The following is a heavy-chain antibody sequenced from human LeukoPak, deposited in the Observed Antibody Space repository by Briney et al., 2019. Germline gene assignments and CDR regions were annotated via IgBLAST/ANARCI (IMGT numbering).Heavy chain of an antibody. CDR2: ISDDGSNK. CDR3: AKGHGSGSYYSWFDP. CDR1: GFTFSTYG. D-gene: IGHD3-10*01. J-gene: IGHJ5*02. Sequence: GGSLRLSCAASGFTFSTYGTHWVRQAPGKGLEWVAAISDDGSNKYYADSVKGRFTISRDNSKNTLYLQMNSLRAEDTAVYYCAKGHGSGSYYSWFDPWGQGTLVTVSS. V-gene: IGHV3-30*18.